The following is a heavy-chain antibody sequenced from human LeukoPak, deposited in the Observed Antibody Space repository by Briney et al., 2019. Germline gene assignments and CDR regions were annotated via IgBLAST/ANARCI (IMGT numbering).Heavy chain of an antibody. CDR3: ARVRPLLDTAMVTYYYYYGMDV. D-gene: IGHD5-18*01. V-gene: IGHV1-8*01. J-gene: IGHJ6*02. Sequence: ASVKVSCKASGYTLTSYDINWVRQATGQGLEWMGWMNPNSGNTGYAQKFQGRVTMTRNTSISTAYMELSSLRSEDTAVYYCARVRPLLDTAMVTYYYYYGMDVWGQGTTVTVSS. CDR2: MNPNSGNT. CDR1: GYTLTSYD.